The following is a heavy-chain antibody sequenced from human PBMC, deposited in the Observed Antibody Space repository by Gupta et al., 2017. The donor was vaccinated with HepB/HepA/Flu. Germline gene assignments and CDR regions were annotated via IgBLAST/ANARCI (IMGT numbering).Heavy chain of an antibody. D-gene: IGHD3-10*01. CDR2: INQGGSEK. J-gene: IGHJ5*02. CDR3: ARDLVRGSRFDP. V-gene: IGHV3-7*01. CDR1: GFTFSSYG. Sequence: EVQLAESGGGWVQPGGSLRLSCAASGFTFSSYGLSWVRQAPGKGLEWVANINQGGSEKYYVDSVKGRFTISRDNAKNSLYLQMNSLRAEDTAVYYCARDLVRGSRFDPWGQGTLVTVSS.